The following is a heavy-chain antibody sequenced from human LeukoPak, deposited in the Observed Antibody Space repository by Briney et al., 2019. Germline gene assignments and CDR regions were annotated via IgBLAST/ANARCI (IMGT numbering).Heavy chain of an antibody. D-gene: IGHD3-9*01. CDR1: TGSISSNNHY. J-gene: IGHJ6*03. Sequence: SETLSLTCTVSTGSISSNNHYWGWIRQPPGKGLEWIGEINHSGSTNYNPSLKSRVTISVDTSKNQFSLKLSSVTAADTAVYYCARRHVLRYFDSLLGSNYYYYYYMDVWGKGTTVTISS. V-gene: IGHV4-39*07. CDR2: INHSGST. CDR3: ARRHVLRYFDSLLGSNYYYYYYMDV.